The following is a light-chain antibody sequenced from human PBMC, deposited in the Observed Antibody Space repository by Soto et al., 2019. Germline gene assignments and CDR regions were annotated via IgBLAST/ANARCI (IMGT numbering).Light chain of an antibody. CDR1: SSDVGGYNH. CDR2: DVS. J-gene: IGLJ1*01. V-gene: IGLV2-14*01. CDR3: SSFTSTSTNDV. Sequence: QSVLTQPASVSGSPGQSITISCTGTSSDVGGYNHVSWYQQHPGKAPKLMIYDVSNRPSGVSNRFSGSKSGNTASLTISGLQPEDEADYYCSSFTSTSTNDVFGTGTKLTVL.